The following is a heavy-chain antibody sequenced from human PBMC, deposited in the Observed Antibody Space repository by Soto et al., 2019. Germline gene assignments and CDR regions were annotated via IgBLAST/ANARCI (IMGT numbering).Heavy chain of an antibody. CDR2: ISYDGSNK. CDR3: ARDFGPQTYSYEPGNNWFDP. D-gene: IGHD5-18*01. Sequence: QVQLVESGGGVVQPGRSLRLSCAASGFTFSSYAMHWVRQAPGKGLEWVAVISYDGSNKYYADSVKGRFTISRDNSKNTLYLQMNSLRAEDTAVYYCARDFGPQTYSYEPGNNWFDPWGQGTLVTVSS. CDR1: GFTFSSYA. J-gene: IGHJ5*02. V-gene: IGHV3-30-3*01.